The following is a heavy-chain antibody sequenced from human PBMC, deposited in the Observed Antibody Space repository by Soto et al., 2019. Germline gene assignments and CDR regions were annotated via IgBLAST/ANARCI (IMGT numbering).Heavy chain of an antibody. CDR2: IWYDGSNK. D-gene: IGHD3-22*01. Sequence: GGSLRLSCAASGFTFSSYGMHWVRQAPGKGLEWVAVIWYDGSNKYYADSVKGRFTISRDNSKNTLYLQMNSLRAEDTAVYYCARDRDYYDSSGLLDYWGQGTLVTVSS. CDR1: GFTFSSYG. V-gene: IGHV3-33*01. CDR3: ARDRDYYDSSGLLDY. J-gene: IGHJ4*02.